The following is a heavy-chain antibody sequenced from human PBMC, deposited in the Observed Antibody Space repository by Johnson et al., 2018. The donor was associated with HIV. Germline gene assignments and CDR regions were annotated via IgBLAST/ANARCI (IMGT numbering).Heavy chain of an antibody. V-gene: IGHV3-30-3*01. CDR2: ISYDGNNT. Sequence: QVELVESGGGVVQPGRSLRLSCAASGFIFSTYTIHWVRQAPGKGLAWVAAISYDGNNTNYADSVKGKFTISRENSKNTLYQQMSSLRAEDTAVYYCARPLQPYTSSSQGTFDIWGQGTMVTVSS. J-gene: IGHJ3*02. CDR1: GFIFSTYT. D-gene: IGHD6-6*01. CDR3: ARPLQPYTSSSQGTFDI.